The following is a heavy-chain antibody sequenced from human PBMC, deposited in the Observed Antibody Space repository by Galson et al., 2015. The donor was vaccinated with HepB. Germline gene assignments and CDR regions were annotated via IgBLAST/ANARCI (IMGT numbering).Heavy chain of an antibody. CDR3: ARVLHLVVGASRFDY. CDR1: GYTFTGYY. J-gene: IGHJ4*02. V-gene: IGHV1-2*02. Sequence: SVKVSCKASGYTFTGYYIHWVRQAPGQGLEWMGWIIPKSGDTNYAQKFQGRVTMTRDTSISTTYMELSSLTSDDTAIYFCARVLHLVVGASRFDYWGQGTLVTVSS. CDR2: IIPKSGDT. D-gene: IGHD2-21*01.